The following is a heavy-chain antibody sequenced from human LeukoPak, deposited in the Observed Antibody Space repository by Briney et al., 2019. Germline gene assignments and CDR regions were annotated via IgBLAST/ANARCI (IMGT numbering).Heavy chain of an antibody. D-gene: IGHD1/OR15-1a*01. CDR3: AKCGTSFGFDY. V-gene: IGHV3-23*01. J-gene: IGHJ4*02. CDR1: EFTFSNYA. Sequence: PGGSLRLSRAASEFTFSNYAMTWVRQAPGKGLEWVSAISGSGGSTYYADSVKGRFTISRDNSKNTLYLQMNSLRAEDTAVYYCAKCGTSFGFDYWGQGSLVTVSS. CDR2: ISGSGGST.